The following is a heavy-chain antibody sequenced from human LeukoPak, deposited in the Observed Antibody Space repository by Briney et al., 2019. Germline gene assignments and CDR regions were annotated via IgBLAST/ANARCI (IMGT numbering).Heavy chain of an antibody. CDR1: GGSFSGYY. J-gene: IGHJ5*02. CDR2: INHSGST. D-gene: IGHD2-2*01. CDR3: ASLLGYCSSISCVDP. Sequence: PSDTLSLTCAVYGGSFSGYYWSWIRQPPGKGLEWIGEINHSGSTNYNPSLKSRATISVDTSKNQFSLKLSSVTAADTAVYYCASLLGYCSSISCVDPWGQGTLVTVSS. V-gene: IGHV4-34*01.